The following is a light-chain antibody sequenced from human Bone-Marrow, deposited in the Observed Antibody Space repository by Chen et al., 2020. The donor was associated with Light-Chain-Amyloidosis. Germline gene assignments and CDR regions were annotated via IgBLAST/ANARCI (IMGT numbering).Light chain of an antibody. CDR3: QVGDRCSDSPV. CDR2: DDS. Sequence: SYVLTQPSSVSVAPGQTATIACGGNNIGSTSVHWYQQTPGQSPLLVVYDDSDRPSGIPERLSGSNAWTTATLTISRVEAGDEAVYYWQVGDRCSDSPVFGVGTKLTVL. J-gene: IGLJ2*01. V-gene: IGLV3-21*02. CDR1: NIGSTS.